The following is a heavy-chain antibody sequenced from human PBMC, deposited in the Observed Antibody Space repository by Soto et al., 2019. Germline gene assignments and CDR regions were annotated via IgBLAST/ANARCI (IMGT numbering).Heavy chain of an antibody. CDR1: GYTFTSYG. V-gene: IGHV1-18*01. J-gene: IGHJ5*02. Sequence: GASVKVSCKASGYTFTSYGISWVQQAPGQGLEWMGWISAYNGNTNYAQKLQGRVTMTTDTSTSTAYMELRSLRSDDTAVYYCARVIGAARPSTWWFDPWGQGTLVTVSS. D-gene: IGHD6-6*01. CDR3: ARVIGAARPSTWWFDP. CDR2: ISAYNGNT.